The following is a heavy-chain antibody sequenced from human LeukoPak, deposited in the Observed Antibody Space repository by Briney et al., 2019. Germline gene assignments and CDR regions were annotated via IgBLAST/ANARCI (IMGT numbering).Heavy chain of an antibody. CDR2: INHSGST. D-gene: IGHD5-18*01. CDR1: GGSFSGYY. Sequence: PSETLSLTCAVYGGSFSGYYWSWIRQPPGKGLEWIGEINHSGSTNYNPSLKSRVTISVDTSKNQFSLKLDSVTAADTATYYCARLIYSYGLFDFWGQGTLATVSS. J-gene: IGHJ4*02. CDR3: ARLIYSYGLFDF. V-gene: IGHV4-34*01.